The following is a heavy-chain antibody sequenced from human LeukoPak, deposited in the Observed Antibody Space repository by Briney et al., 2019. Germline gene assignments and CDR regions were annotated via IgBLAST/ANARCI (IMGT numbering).Heavy chain of an antibody. Sequence: GGSLRLSCAASGFTFSNAWMSWVRQAPGKGLEWVGRIKSKTDGGTTDYAAPVKGRFTISRDDSKNTLYLQMNSLRAEDTAVYYCARGSSEVFMPFFDYWGQGTLVTVSS. CDR2: IKSKTDGGTT. J-gene: IGHJ4*02. CDR1: GFTFSNAW. CDR3: ARGSSEVFMPFFDY. D-gene: IGHD2/OR15-2a*01. V-gene: IGHV3-15*01.